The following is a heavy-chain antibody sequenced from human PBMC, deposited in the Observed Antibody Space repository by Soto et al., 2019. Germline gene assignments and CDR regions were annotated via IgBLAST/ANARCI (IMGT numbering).Heavy chain of an antibody. CDR1: RFTFSSYS. V-gene: IGHV3-21*01. J-gene: IGHJ4*02. CDR2: ISSSSSFI. D-gene: IGHD3-9*01. Sequence: EVQLVESGGGLVKPGGSLRLSCAASRFTFSSYSMNWVRQAPGKGLEWVSSISSSSSFIYYADSVKGRFTISRDNAKNSLYLQMNSLRAEDTAMFYCARSYDILPGYSGFDYWGKGTLVTVSS. CDR3: ARSYDILPGYSGFDY.